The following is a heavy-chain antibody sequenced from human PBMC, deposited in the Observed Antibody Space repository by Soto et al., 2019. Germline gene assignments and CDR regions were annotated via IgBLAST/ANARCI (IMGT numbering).Heavy chain of an antibody. CDR2: ISSSGSTI. CDR3: AGGVSFGVVIIPDDGAFDI. V-gene: IGHV3-11*01. J-gene: IGHJ3*02. CDR1: GFTFSDYY. Sequence: GGSLRLSCAASGFTFSDYYMSWIRQAPGKGLEWVSYISSSGSTIYYADSVKGRFTISRDNAKNSLYLKMNSLRAEDTAVYYCAGGVSFGVVIIPDDGAFDIWGQGTMVTVSS. D-gene: IGHD3-3*01.